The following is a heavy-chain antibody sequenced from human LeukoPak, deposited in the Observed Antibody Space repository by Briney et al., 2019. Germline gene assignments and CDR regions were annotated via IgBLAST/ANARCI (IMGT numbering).Heavy chain of an antibody. V-gene: IGHV1-18*01. CDR1: GYTFTNYG. J-gene: IGHJ1*01. CDR2: ISAYNGHT. D-gene: IGHD4-23*01. CDR3: SRGIGNPLRLFQH. Sequence: ASVKVSCKASGYTFTNYGISWVRQAPGQGLEWMGWISAYNGHTKYAQKVQGRVTMTRDTSTSTAYMELRSLRSDDTAVYYCSRGIGNPLRLFQHWGQGTLVTVSS.